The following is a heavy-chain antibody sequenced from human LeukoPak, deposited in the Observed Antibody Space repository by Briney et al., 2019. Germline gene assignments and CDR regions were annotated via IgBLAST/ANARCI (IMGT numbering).Heavy chain of an antibody. CDR3: ARDPYMFPPDY. CDR1: GFTFSSYE. CDR2: ISSSSSYI. V-gene: IGHV3-21*01. J-gene: IGHJ4*02. D-gene: IGHD3-10*02. Sequence: GGSLRLSRAASGFTFSSYEMNWVRQAPGKGLEWVSSISSSSSYIYYADSVKGRFTISRDNAKNSLYLQMNSLRAEDTAVYYCARDPYMFPPDYWGQGTLVTVSS.